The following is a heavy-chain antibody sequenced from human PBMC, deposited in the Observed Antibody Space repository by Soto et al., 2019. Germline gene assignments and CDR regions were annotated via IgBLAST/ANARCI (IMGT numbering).Heavy chain of an antibody. CDR1: GYTLTELS. V-gene: IGHV1-24*01. J-gene: IGHJ3*02. D-gene: IGHD1-1*01. CDR3: ATDLLDPDAFDI. Sequence: ASVKVSCKVSGYTLTELSMHWVRQAPGKGLEWMGGFDPEDGETIYAQKFQGRVTITEDTSTDTAYMELSSLRSEDTAVYYCATDLLDPDAFDIWGQGTMVTVSS. CDR2: FDPEDGET.